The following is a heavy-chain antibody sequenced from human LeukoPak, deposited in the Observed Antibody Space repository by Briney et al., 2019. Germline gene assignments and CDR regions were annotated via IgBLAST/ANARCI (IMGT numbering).Heavy chain of an antibody. J-gene: IGHJ4*02. CDR3: ARGRPPDIVVVPAAIALYYFDY. CDR2: INHSGST. V-gene: IGHV4-34*01. CDR1: GGSLSGYY. Sequence: SETLSLTCAVYGGSLSGYYWSWIRQPPGKGLEWIGEINHSGSTNYNPSLKSRVTISVDTSKNQFSLKLSSVTAADTAVYYCARGRPPDIVVVPAAIALYYFDYWGQGTLVTVSS. D-gene: IGHD2-2*01.